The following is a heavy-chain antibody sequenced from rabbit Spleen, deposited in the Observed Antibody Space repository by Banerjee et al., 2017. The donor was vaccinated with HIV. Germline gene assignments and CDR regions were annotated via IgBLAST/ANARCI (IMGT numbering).Heavy chain of an antibody. J-gene: IGHJ6*01. D-gene: IGHD6-1*01. CDR2: IDVAKSGDT. CDR1: GFPFSNKAV. CDR3: ARGSNGNGYGSDL. Sequence: QEQLEESGGGLVKPGASLTLTCKASGFPFSNKAVMCWVRQAPGKGLEWIACIDVAKSGDTYYTNWAKGRFTISKTSSTTVALQMTSLTAADMATYFCARGSNGNGYGSDLWGPGTLVTVS. V-gene: IGHV1S45*01.